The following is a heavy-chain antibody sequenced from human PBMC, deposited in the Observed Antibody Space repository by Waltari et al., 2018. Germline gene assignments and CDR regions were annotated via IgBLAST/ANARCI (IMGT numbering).Heavy chain of an antibody. CDR1: GFPFRTYV. D-gene: IGHD2-15*01. V-gene: IGHV3-23*01. Sequence: EVQLLESGGGLVRPGGSLGLSGAASGFPFRTYVMNWVRQAPGKGLEWVSTISDAGGLIHYADSVKGRFIISRDNSRNTLYLQMNSLRVEDTATYYCARSGGTDFWGQGTLVTVTS. CDR2: ISDAGGLI. CDR3: ARSGGTDF. J-gene: IGHJ4*02.